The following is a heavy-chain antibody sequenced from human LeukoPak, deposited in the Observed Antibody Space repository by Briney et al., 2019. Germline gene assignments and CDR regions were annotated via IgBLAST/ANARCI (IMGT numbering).Heavy chain of an antibody. CDR3: ARYFRAGQFKWFDP. CDR1: GDFISSGGYS. J-gene: IGHJ5*02. V-gene: IGHV4-30-2*01. CDR2: IYHGGSA. D-gene: IGHD2/OR15-2a*01. Sequence: PSQTLSLTCAVSGDFISSGGYSWSWIRQPPGKGLEWIGYIYHGGSAYYSPSLQSRVSISVDKSRNQFSLRLNSVTAADTAVYYCARYFRAGQFKWFDPWGQGTLFTVSS.